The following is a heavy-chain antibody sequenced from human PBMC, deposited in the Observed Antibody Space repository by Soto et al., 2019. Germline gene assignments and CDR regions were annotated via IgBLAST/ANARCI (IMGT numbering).Heavy chain of an antibody. CDR2: INHSGST. Sequence: SETLSLTCAVYGGSFSCYYWSWIRQPPGKGLEWIGEINHSGSTNYNPSLKSRVTISVDTSKNQFSLKLSSVTAADTAVYYCARGWGYXYGFRSTHTYYYYGMDVWGQGTTVTVSS. V-gene: IGHV4-34*01. CDR3: ARGWGYXYGFRSTHTYYYYGMDV. D-gene: IGHD5-18*01. CDR1: GGSFSCYY. J-gene: IGHJ6*02.